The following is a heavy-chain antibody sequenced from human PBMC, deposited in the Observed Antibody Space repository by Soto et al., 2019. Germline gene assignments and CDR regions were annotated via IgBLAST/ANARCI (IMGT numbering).Heavy chain of an antibody. J-gene: IGHJ4*02. V-gene: IGHV4-31*03. CDR3: ARDGPPRN. CDR2: IYYSGRT. Sequence: QVQLQESGPGLVKPSQTLSLTCTVSGGSISSGGYYWSWIRQHPGKGLEWIGYIYYSGRTSYNPSLKSRVTISVHTPKNQFSLKLSSGTAADAAVYYCARDGPPRNWGQGTLVTVSS. CDR1: GGSISSGGYY.